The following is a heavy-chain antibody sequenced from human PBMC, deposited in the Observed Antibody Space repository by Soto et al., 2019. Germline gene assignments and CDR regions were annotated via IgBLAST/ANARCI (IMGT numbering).Heavy chain of an antibody. Sequence: SETLSLTCIVSGVSVSSHYWNWIRQPAGKGLEWIGRYSGSGRTNYKPSLESRITMSVDTSKNQVSLILTSVTAADTAVYFCARALSDYSYHMDVWGHGTTVTVSS. J-gene: IGHJ6*02. V-gene: IGHV4-4*07. CDR1: GVSVSSHY. CDR2: YSGSGRT. CDR3: ARALSDYSYHMDV.